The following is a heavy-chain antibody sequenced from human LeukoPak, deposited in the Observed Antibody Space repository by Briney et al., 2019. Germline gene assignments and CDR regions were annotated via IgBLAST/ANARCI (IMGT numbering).Heavy chain of an antibody. D-gene: IGHD4-23*01. CDR2: ISSSSSTI. CDR3: ARDPSGPYGDKAHYYYYYMDV. Sequence: GGSLRLSCAASGFTFSSYSMNWVRQAPGKGLEWVSYISSSSSTIYYADSVKGRFTISRDNAKNSLYLQMNSLRAEDTAVYYCARDPSGPYGDKAHYYYYYMDVWGKGTTVTVSS. CDR1: GFTFSSYS. J-gene: IGHJ6*03. V-gene: IGHV3-48*01.